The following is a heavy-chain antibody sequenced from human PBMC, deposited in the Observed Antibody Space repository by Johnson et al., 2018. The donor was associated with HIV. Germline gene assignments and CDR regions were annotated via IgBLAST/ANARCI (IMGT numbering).Heavy chain of an antibody. CDR2: ISRSGSSI. V-gene: IGHV3-48*04. D-gene: IGHD3-10*01. J-gene: IGHJ3*02. Sequence: VQLVESGGGLVQPGGSLRLSCAASGFTFSSYAMSWVRQAPGKGLEWVSYISRSGSSIYYADSVKGRFTIFRDNAKNSLFLEISSLRAEDTAVYYCARDLIKVSRLYAFDIWGQGTMVTVSS. CDR1: GFTFSSYA. CDR3: ARDLIKVSRLYAFDI.